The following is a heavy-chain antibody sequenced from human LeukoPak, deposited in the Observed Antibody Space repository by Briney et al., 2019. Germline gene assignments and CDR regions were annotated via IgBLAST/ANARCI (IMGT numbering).Heavy chain of an antibody. Sequence: ASVKVSCKASGYTFTGYYMHWVRQAPGQGLEWMGWINPNSGGTNYAQKFQGRVTMTRDTSISTAYMELSRLRSDDTAVYYCARELGRDSGGYYPLDYWGQGTLVTVSS. CDR1: GYTFTGYY. J-gene: IGHJ4*02. CDR2: INPNSGGT. D-gene: IGHD3-22*01. V-gene: IGHV1-2*02. CDR3: ARELGRDSGGYYPLDY.